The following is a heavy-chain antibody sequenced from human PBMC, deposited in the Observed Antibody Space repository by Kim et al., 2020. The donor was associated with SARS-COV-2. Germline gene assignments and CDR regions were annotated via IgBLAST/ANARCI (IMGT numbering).Heavy chain of an antibody. Sequence: RYYAGSVEGRFTISRDNARNSVYLHMNSLRVDDTAIYYCARGWFGQVGDYWGQGARVTVSS. D-gene: IGHD3-10*01. J-gene: IGHJ4*02. CDR2: R. V-gene: IGHV3-48*03. CDR3: ARGWFGQVGDY.